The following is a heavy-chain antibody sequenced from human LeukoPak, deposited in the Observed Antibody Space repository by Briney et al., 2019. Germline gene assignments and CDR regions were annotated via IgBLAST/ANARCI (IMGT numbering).Heavy chain of an antibody. J-gene: IGHJ4*02. D-gene: IGHD3-22*01. CDR2: INHSGST. CDR3: AREEGRYYYDSSGYIDY. Sequence: PSETLSLTCAVYGGSFSGYYWSWIRQPPGKGLEWIGEINHSGSTNYNPSLKSRVTISVDTSKNQFSLKLSSVTAADTAVYYCAREEGRYYYDSSGYIDYWGQGTLVTVSS. V-gene: IGHV4-34*01. CDR1: GGSFSGYY.